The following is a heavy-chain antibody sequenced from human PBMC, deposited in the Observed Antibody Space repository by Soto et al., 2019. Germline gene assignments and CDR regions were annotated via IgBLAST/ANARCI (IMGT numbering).Heavy chain of an antibody. J-gene: IGHJ4*02. V-gene: IGHV4-59*08. D-gene: IGHD5-18*01. CDR1: GGSISSYY. CDR3: ARRYGSCFDY. Sequence: QVQLQESGPGLVKPSETLSLTCTVSGGSISSYYWSWIRPPPGKGLEWIGYIYYSGSTNSNPSLKSRVTISVDTSKNQCSLKLSSGTAADSAVYYCARRYGSCFDYWGQGTLVTVSS. CDR2: IYYSGST.